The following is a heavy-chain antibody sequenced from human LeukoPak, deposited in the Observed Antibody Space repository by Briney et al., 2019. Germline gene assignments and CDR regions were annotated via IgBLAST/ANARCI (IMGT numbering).Heavy chain of an antibody. Sequence: GGSLRLSCAASGFTFSSYSMNWVRQAPGKGLEWVSYISSSSSTIYYADSVKGRFAISRDNAKNSLYLQMNSLRAEDTAVYYCARGGYGDYWDYYYYMDVWGKGTTVTVSS. CDR3: ARGGYGDYWDYYYYMDV. D-gene: IGHD4-17*01. J-gene: IGHJ6*03. CDR1: GFTFSSYS. V-gene: IGHV3-48*01. CDR2: ISSSSSTI.